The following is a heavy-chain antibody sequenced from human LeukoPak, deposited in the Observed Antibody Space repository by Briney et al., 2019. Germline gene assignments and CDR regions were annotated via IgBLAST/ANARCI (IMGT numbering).Heavy chain of an antibody. CDR3: AKEQRGVSMIVGYFDY. CDR1: GFTFSSYG. J-gene: IGHJ4*02. D-gene: IGHD3-22*01. Sequence: PGGSLRLSCAASGFTFSSYGMHWVRQAPGKGLEWVAVISYDGSNKYYADSVKGRFTISRDNSKNTLYLQMNSLRAEDTAVYYCAKEQRGVSMIVGYFDYWGQGTLVTVSS. V-gene: IGHV3-30*18. CDR2: ISYDGSNK.